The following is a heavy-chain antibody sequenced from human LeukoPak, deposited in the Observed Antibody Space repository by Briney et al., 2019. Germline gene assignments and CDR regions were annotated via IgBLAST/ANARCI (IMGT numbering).Heavy chain of an antibody. D-gene: IGHD3-22*01. V-gene: IGHV1-24*01. CDR3: ATWGITMIAGPTSHY. CDR1: GYTLTELS. CDR2: FDPEDGET. J-gene: IGHJ4*02. Sequence: ASVKVSCKVSGYTLTELSMHWVRQAPGRGLEWMGGFDPEDGETIYAQKFQGRVTMTEDTSTDTAYMELSSLRSEDTAVYYCATWGITMIAGPTSHYWGQGTLVTVSS.